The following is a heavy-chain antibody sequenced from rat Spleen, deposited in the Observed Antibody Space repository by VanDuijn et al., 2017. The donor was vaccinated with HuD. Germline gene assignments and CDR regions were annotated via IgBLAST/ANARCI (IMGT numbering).Heavy chain of an antibody. Sequence: QVQLKESGPGLVQPSQTLSLTCTVSGFSLITNSVHWVRQPPGKGLERMGGIWGDGSTDYNLGLKSRLSISRDTSKSQVFLKMNSLQTEDTATYYCARDWDNYSSYGGYFDYWGQGVMVTVSS. D-gene: IGHD1-8*01. CDR2: IWGDGST. J-gene: IGHJ2*01. V-gene: IGHV2-1*01. CDR1: GFSLITNS. CDR3: ARDWDNYSSYGGYFDY.